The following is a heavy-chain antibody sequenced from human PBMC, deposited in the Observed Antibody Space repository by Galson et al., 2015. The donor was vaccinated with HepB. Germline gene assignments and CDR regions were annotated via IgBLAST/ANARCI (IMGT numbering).Heavy chain of an antibody. D-gene: IGHD3-22*01. CDR1: GFSLNHPRVG. CDR2: ILSNGEK. J-gene: IGHJ4*02. CDR3: ARHYYDSSGYYYHFDH. V-gene: IGHV2-26*01. Sequence: PALVKPTQTLTLTCTVSGFSLNHPRVGVTWIRQPPGRALEWLAHILSNGEKSYNTSLKNRLTISRDTSRSQVGLTMTSVDPVDTATYYCARHYYDSSGYYYHFDHWGQGTLVTVSS.